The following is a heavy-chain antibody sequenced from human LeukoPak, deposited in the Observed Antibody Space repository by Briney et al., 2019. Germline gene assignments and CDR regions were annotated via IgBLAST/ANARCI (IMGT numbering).Heavy chain of an antibody. CDR3: ARGGYYDSSGYPAKYYFDY. CDR2: IGTAGDT. J-gene: IGHJ4*02. D-gene: IGHD3-22*01. CDR1: GFTFSSYD. Sequence: GGSLRLSCAASGFTFSSYDMHWVRQATGKGLEWVSAIGTAGDTYYPGSVKGRFTISRENAKNSLYLQMNSLRAGDTAVYYCARGGYYDSSGYPAKYYFDYWGQGPWSPSPQ. V-gene: IGHV3-13*01.